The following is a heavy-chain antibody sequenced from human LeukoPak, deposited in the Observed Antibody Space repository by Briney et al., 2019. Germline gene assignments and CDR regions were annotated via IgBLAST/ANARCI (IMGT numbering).Heavy chain of an antibody. Sequence: SETLSLTCGVSGGSITNTNYWTWVRQPPGKGLEWIGEVNLQGSTNYNPSLMGRVAISVDTSENHISLQLTSVTAADTAVYYCARVKVGATYYWGQGTLVTVSS. V-gene: IGHV4-4*02. CDR3: ARVKVGATYY. J-gene: IGHJ4*02. CDR1: GGSITNTNY. D-gene: IGHD1-26*01. CDR2: VNLQGST.